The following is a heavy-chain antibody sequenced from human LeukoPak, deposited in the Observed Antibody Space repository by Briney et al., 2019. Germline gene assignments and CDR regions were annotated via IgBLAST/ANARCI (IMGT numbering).Heavy chain of an antibody. J-gene: IGHJ6*03. CDR3: ARDGGQEGIWFGELLSSPSGYYYYYYMDV. CDR1: GYSFTSYW. V-gene: IGHV1-46*01. D-gene: IGHD3-10*01. CDR2: INPSGGST. Sequence: GESLKISCKGSGYSFTSYWIGWVRQAPGQGLEWMGIINPSGGSTSYAQKFQGRVTMTRDMSTSTVYMELSSLRSEDTAVYYCARDGGQEGIWFGELLSSPSGYYYYYYMDVWGKGTTVTVSS.